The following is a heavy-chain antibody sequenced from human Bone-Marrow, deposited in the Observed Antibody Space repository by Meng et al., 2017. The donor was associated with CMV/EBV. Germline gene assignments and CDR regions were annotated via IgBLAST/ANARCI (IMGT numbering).Heavy chain of an antibody. D-gene: IGHD2-2*02. V-gene: IGHV4-34*01. CDR2: INHSGST. J-gene: IGHJ6*02. Sequence: SETLSLTCAVYGGSFSGYYWSWIRQPPGKGLEWIGEINHSGSTNYNPSLKSRVTISVDTSKNQFSLKLSSVTDAYTAVYYCARFDWSNYCSSTRCYNHRHPYYGMDVWGQGTTVTVSS. CDR1: GGSFSGYY. CDR3: ARFDWSNYCSSTRCYNHRHPYYGMDV.